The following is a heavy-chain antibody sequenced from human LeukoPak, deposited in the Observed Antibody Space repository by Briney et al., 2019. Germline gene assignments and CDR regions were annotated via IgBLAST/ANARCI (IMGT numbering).Heavy chain of an antibody. CDR2: ISSSGGTT. Sequence: GGSLRLSCAGSGFTFSNYAMSWVRQAPGKGLEWVSGISSSGGTTNYVDSVKGRFTISRDDSKKTLYLQMNSLRAEDTAVYYCAKVVITALYRYHYMEVWGEGTTVTVSS. CDR1: GFTFSNYA. J-gene: IGHJ6*03. V-gene: IGHV3-23*01. D-gene: IGHD1-14*01. CDR3: AKVVITALYRYHYMEV.